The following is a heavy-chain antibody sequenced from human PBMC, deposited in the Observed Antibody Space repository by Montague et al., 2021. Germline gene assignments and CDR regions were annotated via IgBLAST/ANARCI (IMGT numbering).Heavy chain of an antibody. J-gene: IGHJ4*02. CDR1: GGSISSSNYH. D-gene: IGHD2-8*01. V-gene: IGHV4-39*01. CDR3: ARLDIVLIYWGFDY. CDR2: ITYTGNT. Sequence: SETLSLTCIVSGGSISSSNYHWGWIRQPPGKGLEWIGRITYTGNTYYNPSLKSRVTMSVDTSRNQFSLKLTSVTAADTAVYYCARLDIVLIYWGFDYWGQGTLVTVSS.